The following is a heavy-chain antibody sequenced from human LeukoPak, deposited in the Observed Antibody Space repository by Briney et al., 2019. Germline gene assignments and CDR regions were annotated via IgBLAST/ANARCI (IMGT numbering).Heavy chain of an antibody. V-gene: IGHV3-23*01. Sequence: GGSLRLSCAASGFTVSSNYMSWVRQAPGKGLEWVSAISGSGGSTYYADSVKGRFTISRDNSKNTLYLQMNSLRAEDTAVYYCAKVPQDYGDSQYFQHWGQGTLVTVSS. J-gene: IGHJ1*01. D-gene: IGHD4-17*01. CDR3: AKVPQDYGDSQYFQH. CDR1: GFTVSSNY. CDR2: ISGSGGST.